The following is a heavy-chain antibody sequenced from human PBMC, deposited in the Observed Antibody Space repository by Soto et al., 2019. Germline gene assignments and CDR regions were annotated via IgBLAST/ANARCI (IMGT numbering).Heavy chain of an antibody. CDR1: GFTFSSYA. D-gene: IGHD6-13*01. CDR3: AKRYGSSWPKGGFGHCFDY. J-gene: IGHJ4*02. CDR2: ISGSGGST. V-gene: IGHV3-23*01. Sequence: EVQLLESGGGLVQPGGSLRLSCAASGFTFSSYAMSWVRQAPGKGLEWVSAISGSGGSTYYADSVKGRFTISRDNSKNPLYLQMNSLRAEDTAVYYCAKRYGSSWPKGGFGHCFDYWGQGTLVTVSS.